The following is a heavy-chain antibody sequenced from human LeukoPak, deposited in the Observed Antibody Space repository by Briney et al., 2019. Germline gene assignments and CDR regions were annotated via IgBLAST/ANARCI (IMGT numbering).Heavy chain of an antibody. CDR3: ARVSGRILIWPQPFGDGLGV. CDR1: GFSVSNNY. J-gene: IGHJ6*02. Sequence: GGSLRLSCAASGFSVSNNYMNWVRQASGEGLEWVSVMHSDGRTFYADSVKGRFTISRDKSKNMFYLQMDSLRAEDTAIYYCARVSGRILIWPQPFGDGLGVWGQGTTVTVSS. CDR2: MHSDGRT. V-gene: IGHV3-53*01. D-gene: IGHD3-10*01.